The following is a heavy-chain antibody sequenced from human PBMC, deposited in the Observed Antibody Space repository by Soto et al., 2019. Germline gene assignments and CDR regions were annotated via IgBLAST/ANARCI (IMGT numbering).Heavy chain of an antibody. J-gene: IGHJ6*02. D-gene: IGHD1-1*01. Sequence: EVHLVESGGGLIQPGGSLRLSCAASGFTVGNNYMNWVRQAPGKGLEWVSLMYSGGGTYYADSVKGRFTMSRDSSKNTXYLQXXXLRXXXXXXXYCTTSPSVGVWGQGTTVTVSS. CDR2: MYSGGGT. CDR3: TTSPSVGV. V-gene: IGHV3-53*01. CDR1: GFTVGNNY.